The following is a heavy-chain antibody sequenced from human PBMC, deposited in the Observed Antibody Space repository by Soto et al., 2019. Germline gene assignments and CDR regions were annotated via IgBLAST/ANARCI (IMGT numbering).Heavy chain of an antibody. CDR2: IYSGGRT. CDR1: GFTVSSNY. V-gene: IGHV3-53*01. J-gene: IGHJ1*01. D-gene: IGHD4-17*01. CDR3: ARDGAMTTYFEYFQH. Sequence: EVQLVESGGGLIQPGGSLRLSCAASGFTVSSNYMSWVRQAPGKGLEWFSTIYSGGRTFYADSVKGRFTISRDNSKNTLYLEMNSLRAEDTAVYYCARDGAMTTYFEYFQHWGQGTLVTVSS.